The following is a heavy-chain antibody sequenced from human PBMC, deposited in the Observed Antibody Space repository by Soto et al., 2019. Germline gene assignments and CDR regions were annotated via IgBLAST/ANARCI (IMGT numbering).Heavy chain of an antibody. J-gene: IGHJ4*02. CDR2: ISSTSKNTI. D-gene: IGHD3-10*01. Sequence: EVQLVESGGGLVQPGGSLGLSCAASGFSFSSYSLTWVRQAPGKGLECVSYISSTSKNTIYYADSVKGRFTISRDNAQNSLYLQMNSLRDEDTAVYYCARGYASGIYYDWGQGTLVTVSS. CDR3: ARGYASGIYYD. V-gene: IGHV3-48*02. CDR1: GFSFSSYS.